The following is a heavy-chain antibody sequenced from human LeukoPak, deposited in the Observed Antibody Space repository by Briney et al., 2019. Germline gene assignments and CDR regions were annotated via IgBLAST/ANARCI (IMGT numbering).Heavy chain of an antibody. V-gene: IGHV1-3*01. CDR1: GYTFTSYA. CDR3: AREGSSGYYLDAFDI. CDR2: INAGNGNT. D-gene: IGHD3-22*01. Sequence: ASVKVSCKASGYTFTSYAMHWVRQAPGQRLEWMGWINAGNGNTKYSQKFQDRVTITRDTSASTAYMELSSLRSEDTAVYYCAREGSSGYYLDAFDIWGQGTMVTVSS. J-gene: IGHJ3*02.